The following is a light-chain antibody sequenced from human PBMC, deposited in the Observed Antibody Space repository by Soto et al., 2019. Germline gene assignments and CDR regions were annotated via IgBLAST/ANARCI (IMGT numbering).Light chain of an antibody. CDR3: QQRSNWLWT. CDR1: QSVRRY. CDR2: DAS. Sequence: EILLPQSPCTLSLSPGEGATLSCRASQSVRRYLAWYQQKPGQAPRLLIYDASNRATGIPARFSGSGSGTDFTLTISSLEPEDFELYYCQQRSNWLWTFGQGTKVDIK. J-gene: IGKJ1*01. V-gene: IGKV3-11*01.